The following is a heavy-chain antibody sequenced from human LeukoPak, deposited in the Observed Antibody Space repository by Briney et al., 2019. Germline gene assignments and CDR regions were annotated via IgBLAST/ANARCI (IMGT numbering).Heavy chain of an antibody. J-gene: IGHJ6*02. CDR2: IYYSGST. CDR3: GMGGSGPSSDYYYGMDV. CDR1: GGSISSGGYY. V-gene: IGHV4-31*03. D-gene: IGHD3-10*01. Sequence: PSQTLSLTCTVSGGSISSGGYYWSWLRQHPGKGLEWLGYIYYSGSTYYNPSLKSRVTISVNTSKNQFSLKLSSVTAADTAVYYCGMGGSGPSSDYYYGMDVWGQGTTVTVSS.